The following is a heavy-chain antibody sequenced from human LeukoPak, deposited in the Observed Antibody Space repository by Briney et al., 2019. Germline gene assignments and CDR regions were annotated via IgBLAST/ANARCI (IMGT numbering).Heavy chain of an antibody. Sequence: ASVKVSCKASGFAFISYDIVWVRQAAGPGLEWLGWMNPSSGNTGYSQKFQGRVTMTRNTSISTAYLVPSSLISEDTAVYYCARRDNWNAASYYYMDVWGEGTTVTVSS. CDR1: GFAFISYD. D-gene: IGHD1-1*01. CDR2: MNPSSGNT. V-gene: IGHV1-8*01. J-gene: IGHJ6*03. CDR3: ARRDNWNAASYYYMDV.